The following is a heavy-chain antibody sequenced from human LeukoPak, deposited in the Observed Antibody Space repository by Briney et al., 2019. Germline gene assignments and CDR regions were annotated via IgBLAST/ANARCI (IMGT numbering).Heavy chain of an antibody. CDR2: IKSDGSDT. D-gene: IGHD3-22*01. V-gene: IGHV3-74*01. J-gene: IGHJ4*02. CDR1: GFAFNTYW. Sequence: GGSLRLSCAASGFAFNTYWMHWVRQAPGKGLVWVSRIKSDGSDTTYTDSVKGRFTISRDNAKNTLYLQMNSLSAGDTAMYFCARDRGYTFDYWGQGTLVTVSS. CDR3: ARDRGYTFDY.